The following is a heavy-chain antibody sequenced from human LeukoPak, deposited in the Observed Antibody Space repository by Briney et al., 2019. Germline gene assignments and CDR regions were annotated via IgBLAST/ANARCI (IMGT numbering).Heavy chain of an antibody. D-gene: IGHD3-22*01. CDR3: AGDDYDSSGYRHDAFDI. V-gene: IGHV1-46*01. CDR2: INPSGIST. CDR1: GYTFTSYY. J-gene: IGHJ3*02. Sequence: ASVKVSCKASGYTFTSYYMHWVRQAPGQGLEWMGIINPSGISTSYAQKFQGRVTMTTDTSTSTAYMELRSLRSDDTAVYYCAGDDYDSSGYRHDAFDIWGQGTMVTVSS.